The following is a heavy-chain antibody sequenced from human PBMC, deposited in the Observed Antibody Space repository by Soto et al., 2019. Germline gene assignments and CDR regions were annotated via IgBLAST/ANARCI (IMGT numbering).Heavy chain of an antibody. V-gene: IGHV4-59*12. CDR2: IYYSGST. CDR3: ARWGRVICSGGSCYRSVAFDI. J-gene: IGHJ3*02. Sequence: SETLSLTCTVSGDSISNYYWSWIRQPPGKGLEWIGQIYYSGSTNYNPSLKSRVTISVDTSKNQFSLKLSSVTAADTAVYYCARWGRVICSGGSCYRSVAFDIWGQGTMVTVSS. D-gene: IGHD2-15*01. CDR1: GDSISNYY.